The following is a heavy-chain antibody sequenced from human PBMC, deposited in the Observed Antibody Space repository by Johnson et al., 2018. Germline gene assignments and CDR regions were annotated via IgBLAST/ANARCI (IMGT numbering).Heavy chain of an antibody. D-gene: IGHD2-21*01. CDR3: ARRDLHYSFGAFDI. J-gene: IGHJ3*02. Sequence: VQLVESGAEVKQPGESLKISCQGSGYTFTNYWIGWVRQMPGRGLEWMGIIYPGDSDTRYSPSFQGQVTISADKSISTAYLQWSSLKASDIAMYYCARRDLHYSFGAFDIWGQVTMVTVSS. CDR1: GYTFTNYW. V-gene: IGHV5-51*03. CDR2: IYPGDSDT.